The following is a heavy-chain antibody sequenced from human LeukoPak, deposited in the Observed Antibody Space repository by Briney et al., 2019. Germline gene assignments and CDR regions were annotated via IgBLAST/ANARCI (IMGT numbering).Heavy chain of an antibody. D-gene: IGHD3-16*01. CDR3: ARLRYDFVWGSFDY. Sequence: GGSLRLSCAASGFTFSSYGMHWVRQAPGKGLEWVAFIRYDGSNKYYADSVKGRFTISRDNSKNTLYLQTNSLRAEDTAVYYCARLRYDFVWGSFDYWGQGTLVTVSS. CDR2: IRYDGSNK. V-gene: IGHV3-30*02. CDR1: GFTFSSYG. J-gene: IGHJ4*02.